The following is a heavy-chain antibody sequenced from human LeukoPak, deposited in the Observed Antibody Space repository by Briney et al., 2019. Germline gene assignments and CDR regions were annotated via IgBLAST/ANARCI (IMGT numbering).Heavy chain of an antibody. CDR2: ITGSAYGGTT. Sequence: GGSLRLSCTASGFPFENYAMRWFRRAPGTGLERVGFITGSAYGGTTEYAASVKGKFTISRDDSTSVAYLQMRSLQTEDTAVYYCTRDRGSAHFDSWGQGTLVTVSS. CDR1: GFPFENYA. V-gene: IGHV3-49*03. D-gene: IGHD3-16*01. CDR3: TRDRGSAHFDS. J-gene: IGHJ4*02.